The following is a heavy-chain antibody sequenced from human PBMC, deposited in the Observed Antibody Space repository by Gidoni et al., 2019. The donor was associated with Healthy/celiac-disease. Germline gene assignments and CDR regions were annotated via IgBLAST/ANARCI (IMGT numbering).Heavy chain of an antibody. V-gene: IGHV3-30-3*01. D-gene: IGHD3-10*01. J-gene: IGHJ4*02. CDR2: ISYDGSNK. Sequence: QVQLVESGGGVVQPGRSVRLSCAASGFTFSSDAMPGVRQAPGKGLEWVAVISYDGSNKYYADSVKGRFTISRDNSKNTLYLQMNSLGAEDTAVYYCARSESEEFPIDYWGQGTLVTVSS. CDR1: GFTFSSDA. CDR3: ARSESEEFPIDY.